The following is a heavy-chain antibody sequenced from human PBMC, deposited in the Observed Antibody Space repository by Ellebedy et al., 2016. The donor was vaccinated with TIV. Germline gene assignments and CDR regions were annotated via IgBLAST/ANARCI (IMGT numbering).Heavy chain of an antibody. CDR1: GFTFSTYA. J-gene: IGHJ6*02. CDR2: ISGSGGST. D-gene: IGHD3-10*01. Sequence: GGSLRLXXAASGFTFSTYAMSWVRQAPGKGLELVSAISGSGGSTYYADSVKGRFTISRDNSKNTLYLQMNSLRAEDTAVYYCAGVYGSGSYWVLLGGMDVWGQGTTVTVSS. CDR3: AGVYGSGSYWVLLGGMDV. V-gene: IGHV3-23*01.